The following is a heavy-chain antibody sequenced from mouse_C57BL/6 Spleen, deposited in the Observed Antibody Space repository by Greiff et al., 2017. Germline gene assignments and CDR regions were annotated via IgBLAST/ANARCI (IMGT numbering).Heavy chain of an antibody. Sequence: VQLKESGGGLVQPGGSLKLSCAASGFTFSDYYMYWVRQTPEKRLEWVAYISNGGGSTYYPDTVKGRCTISRDNAKNTLYLQMSRLKSEDTAMYYCARQWYDYDLYFDNWRQGTTLTVTS. CDR1: GFTFSDYY. CDR3: ARQWYDYDLYFDN. D-gene: IGHD2-4*01. V-gene: IGHV5-12*01. CDR2: ISNGGGST. J-gene: IGHJ2*01.